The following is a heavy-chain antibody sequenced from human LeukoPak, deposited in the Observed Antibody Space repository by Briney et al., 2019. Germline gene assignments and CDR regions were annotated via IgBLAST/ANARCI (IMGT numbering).Heavy chain of an antibody. CDR2: ISGSGGST. V-gene: IGHV3-23*01. Sequence: PGGSLRLSCAAAGFTFSSYAMSWVRQAPGKGLNGVSSISGSGGSTYYADSVKTRFTISRDNSKNTLYRQMNSLRAEDKAVSYCAKDSGYDSSFFDYWGPGTLVTVSS. D-gene: IGHD5-12*01. CDR1: GFTFSSYA. CDR3: AKDSGYDSSFFDY. J-gene: IGHJ4*02.